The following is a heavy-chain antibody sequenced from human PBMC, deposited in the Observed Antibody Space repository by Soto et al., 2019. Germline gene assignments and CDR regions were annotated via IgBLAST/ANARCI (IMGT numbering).Heavy chain of an antibody. D-gene: IGHD3-16*01. CDR2: TSYDGSVK. CDR1: GFTFRSYV. Sequence: QVQLVESGGGVVQPGTSLRVSCVGSGFTFRSYVIHWVRQAPGKGLEWVALTSYDGSVKYYGDSVRGRFTISRDNSRNTVDLQMDSLRLEDTALYSCARLGTTGGLDVWGQGTVVSVSS. CDR3: ARLGTTGGLDV. V-gene: IGHV3-30*19. J-gene: IGHJ1*01.